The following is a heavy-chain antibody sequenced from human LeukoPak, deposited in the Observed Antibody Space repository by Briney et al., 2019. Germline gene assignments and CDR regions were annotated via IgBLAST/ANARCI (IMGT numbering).Heavy chain of an antibody. J-gene: IGHJ4*02. D-gene: IGHD3-22*01. CDR1: GFTFSSYA. CDR3: ARPEAVVITTSPDY. V-gene: IGHV3-30-3*01. CDR2: ISYDGSNK. Sequence: GGSLRLSCAASGFTFSSYAMHWVRQAPGKGLEWVAVISYDGSNKYYADSVKGRFTISRDNSKNTLYLQMNSLRAEDTAVYYCARPEAVVITTSPDYWGQGTLVTVSS.